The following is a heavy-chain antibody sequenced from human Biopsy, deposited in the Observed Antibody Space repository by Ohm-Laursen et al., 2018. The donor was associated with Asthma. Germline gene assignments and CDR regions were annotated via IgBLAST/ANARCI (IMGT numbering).Heavy chain of an antibody. Sequence: SSVKVSCKSLGGTFNTYVIGWVRQAPGQGLEWMGGINSVFGTTTYPQKFQDRVTIIADDSTSTVYMELSSLRSEDTAVYYCARKAGSCISRACYSLDFWGQGTLVTVSS. CDR2: INSVFGTT. V-gene: IGHV1-69*01. CDR1: GGTFNTYV. CDR3: ARKAGSCISRACYSLDF. J-gene: IGHJ4*02. D-gene: IGHD2-15*01.